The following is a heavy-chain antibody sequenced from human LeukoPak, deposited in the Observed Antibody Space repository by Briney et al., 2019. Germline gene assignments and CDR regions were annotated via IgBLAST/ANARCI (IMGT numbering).Heavy chain of an antibody. J-gene: IGHJ4*02. CDR1: GFTLSSYA. V-gene: IGHV3-23*01. Sequence: PGGSLRLSCAASGFTLSSYAMTWVRQAPGRGLEWVSSVDGGGGGTYYADSVKGRFTISRDNSKDTLYLQMNGLRAEATAVYFCAKQSAGSAAWYSLHYDFWGQGTLVTVSS. CDR3: AKQSAGSAAWYSLHYDF. D-gene: IGHD6-13*01. CDR2: VDGGGGGT.